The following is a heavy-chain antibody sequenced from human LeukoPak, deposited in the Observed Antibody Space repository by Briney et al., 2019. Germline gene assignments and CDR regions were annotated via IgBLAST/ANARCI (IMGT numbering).Heavy chain of an antibody. V-gene: IGHV3-11*04. J-gene: IGHJ3*02. CDR2: ISSSGSTI. Sequence: GGSLRLSCAASGFTFSDYYVSWIRQAPGKGLEWVSYISSSGSTIYYADSVKGRFTISRDNAKNSLYLQMNSLRAEDTAVYYCARAIVVVPAAILDAFDIWGQGTMVTVSS. CDR3: ARAIVVVPAAILDAFDI. CDR1: GFTFSDYY. D-gene: IGHD2-2*02.